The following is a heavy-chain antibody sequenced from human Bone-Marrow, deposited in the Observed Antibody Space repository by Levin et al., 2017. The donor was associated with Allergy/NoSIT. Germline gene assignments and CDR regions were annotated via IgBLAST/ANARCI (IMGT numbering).Heavy chain of an antibody. J-gene: IGHJ3*02. V-gene: IGHV5-51*01. CDR3: ARPLYSSRKLLAFVI. Sequence: GESLKISCKGSGYSFTSYWIGWVRQMPGKGLEWVGIIYPGDSDTRYSPSFQGQVTISADKSISTAYLQWSSLKASDTGMYDCARPLYSSRKLLAFVIWGKGTMVTVSS. CDR1: GYSFTSYW. CDR2: IYPGDSDT. D-gene: IGHD6-13*01.